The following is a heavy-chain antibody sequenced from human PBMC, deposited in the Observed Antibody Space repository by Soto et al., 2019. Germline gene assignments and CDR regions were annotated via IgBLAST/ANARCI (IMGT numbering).Heavy chain of an antibody. D-gene: IGHD2-2*01. CDR1: GFTFSSYA. CDR3: ARVRYCSSTSCSYDAFDI. V-gene: IGHV3-64*01. CDR2: ISSNGGST. Sequence: GGSLRLSCAASGFTFSSYAMHWVRQAPGKGLEYVSAISSNGGSTYYANSVKGRFTISRDNSKNTLYLQMGSLRAEDMAVYYCARVRYCSSTSCSYDAFDIWGQGTMVTVSS. J-gene: IGHJ3*02.